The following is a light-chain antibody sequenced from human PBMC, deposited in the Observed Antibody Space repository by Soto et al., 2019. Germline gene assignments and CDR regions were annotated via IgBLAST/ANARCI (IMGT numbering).Light chain of an antibody. J-gene: IGKJ1*01. CDR2: GSS. V-gene: IGKV3-15*01. CDR3: QQYNNWPRT. Sequence: IVLMQSPVTLSLSPGERATLSCRASQTLRRTYIAWYQQKPGLAPRLLIYGSSTRATGIPARFSGSGSGTEFTLTISSLQSEDFAVYYCQQYNNWPRTFGQGTKVDIK. CDR1: QTLRRT.